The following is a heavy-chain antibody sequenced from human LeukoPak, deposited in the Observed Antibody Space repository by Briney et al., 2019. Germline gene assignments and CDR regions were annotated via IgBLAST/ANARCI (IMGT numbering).Heavy chain of an antibody. CDR2: ITPTSSYI. CDR1: GLTFSSYS. CDR3: ARASAVAGTRDY. V-gene: IGHV3-21*01. J-gene: IGHJ4*02. Sequence: PGGSLRLSCAASGLTFSSYSFNWVRQAPGKGLEWVSSITPTSSYIYYADSVKGRFTISRDNAKNSLYLQMNSLRAEDTAVYYCARASAVAGTRDYWGQGTLVTVSS. D-gene: IGHD6-19*01.